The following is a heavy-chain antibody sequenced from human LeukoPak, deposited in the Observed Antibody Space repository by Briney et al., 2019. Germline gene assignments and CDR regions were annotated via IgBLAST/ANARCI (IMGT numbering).Heavy chain of an antibody. J-gene: IGHJ6*02. CDR2: ISGSGGST. V-gene: IGHV3-23*01. Sequence: PGGSLRLSCAASGFTLSNHWMIWVRQAPGKGLEWVSAISGSGGSTYYADSVKGRFTISRDNSKNTLYLQMNSLRAEDTAVYYCAKNFYGDYYYYGMDVWGQGTTVTVSS. CDR1: GFTLSNHW. D-gene: IGHD4-17*01. CDR3: AKNFYGDYYYYGMDV.